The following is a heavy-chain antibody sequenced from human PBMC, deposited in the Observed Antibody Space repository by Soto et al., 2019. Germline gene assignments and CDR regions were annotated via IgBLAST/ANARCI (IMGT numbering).Heavy chain of an antibody. D-gene: IGHD6-6*01. CDR3: ARLSLSTSSSSYYYGMDV. CDR2: IYPGDSDT. Sequence: GESLKISCKGSGYSFTSYWIGWVRQMPGKGLEWMGIIYPGDSDTRYSPSFQGQVTISADKSISTAYLQWSSLKASDTAMYYCARLSLSTSSSSYYYGMDVWGQGTTVTAP. CDR1: GYSFTSYW. V-gene: IGHV5-51*01. J-gene: IGHJ6*02.